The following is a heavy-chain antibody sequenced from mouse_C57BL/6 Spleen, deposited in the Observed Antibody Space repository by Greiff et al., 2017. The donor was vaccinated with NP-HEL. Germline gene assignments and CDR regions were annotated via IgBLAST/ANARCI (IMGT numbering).Heavy chain of an antibody. CDR1: GYTFTSYW. Sequence: VQLQQPGAELVKPGASVKLSCKASGYTFTSYWMHWVKQRPGRGLEWIGRIDPNSGGTKYNEKFKSKATLTVDKPSSTAYMQLSSLTSEDSAVYYCAKGRFITTVVDYFDYWGQGTTLTVSS. CDR3: AKGRFITTVVDYFDY. J-gene: IGHJ2*01. CDR2: IDPNSGGT. V-gene: IGHV1-72*01. D-gene: IGHD1-1*01.